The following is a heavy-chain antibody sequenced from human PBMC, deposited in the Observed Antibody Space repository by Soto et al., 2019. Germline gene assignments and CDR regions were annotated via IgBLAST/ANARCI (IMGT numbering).Heavy chain of an antibody. D-gene: IGHD4-17*01. Sequence: SETLSLTCTVSGGSISSYYWSWIRQPPGKGLEWIGYIYYSGSTNYNPSLKSRVTISVDTSKNQFSLKLSSVTAADTAVYYCARDYGDYAFDIWGQGTMVTVSS. V-gene: IGHV4-59*01. J-gene: IGHJ3*02. CDR1: GGSISSYY. CDR2: IYYSGST. CDR3: ARDYGDYAFDI.